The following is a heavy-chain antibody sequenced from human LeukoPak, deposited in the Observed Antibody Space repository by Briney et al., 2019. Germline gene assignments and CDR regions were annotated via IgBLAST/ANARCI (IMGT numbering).Heavy chain of an antibody. V-gene: IGHV4-39*07. D-gene: IGHD1-14*01. Sequence: PSETLSLTCIVSGGSIAGSFYYWAWIRQTPGKGLEWVGTIYSGGSTYYNPSLKSRVTISVDRSKNQFSLKLSSVTAADTAVYYCASTGPDDAFDIWGQGTMVTVSS. CDR3: ASTGPDDAFDI. CDR2: IYSGGST. CDR1: GGSIAGSFYY. J-gene: IGHJ3*02.